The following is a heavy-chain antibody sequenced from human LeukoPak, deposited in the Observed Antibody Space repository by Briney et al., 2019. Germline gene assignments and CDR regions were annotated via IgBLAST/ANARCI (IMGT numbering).Heavy chain of an antibody. J-gene: IGHJ6*03. CDR2: IVGSDDST. V-gene: IGHV3-23*01. CDR3: ARGRRTDFHYYNYMDV. CDR1: GFSFSGYA. Sequence: GGSLRLSCVASGFSFSGYAMNWVRQGAGEGREWVSGIVGSDDSTYHADSVRGRFTISRDNSKNTLYLHMNSLSGEDTAVYYCARGRRTDFHYYNYMDVWGKGTAVTVSS. D-gene: IGHD3-3*01.